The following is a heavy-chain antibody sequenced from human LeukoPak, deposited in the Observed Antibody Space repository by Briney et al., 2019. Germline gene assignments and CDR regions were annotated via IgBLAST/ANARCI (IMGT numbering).Heavy chain of an antibody. Sequence: SETLSLTCAVYGGSFSGYYWSWIRQPPGKGLEWIGSIYYSGSTYYNPSLKSRVTISVDTSKNQFSLKLSSVTAADTAVYYCASIPRYGPYDAFDIWGQGTMVTVSS. D-gene: IGHD5-18*01. J-gene: IGHJ3*02. CDR1: GGSFSGYY. V-gene: IGHV4-34*01. CDR2: IYYSGST. CDR3: ASIPRYGPYDAFDI.